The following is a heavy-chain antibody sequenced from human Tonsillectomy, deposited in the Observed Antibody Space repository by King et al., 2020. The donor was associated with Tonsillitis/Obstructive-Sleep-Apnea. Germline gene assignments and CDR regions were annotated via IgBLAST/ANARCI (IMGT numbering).Heavy chain of an antibody. CDR2: INHSGST. Sequence: VQLQEWGAGLLKPSETLSLTCAVYGGSFSGYYWSWIRQPPGKGLEWIGEINHSGSTNYNPSLKSRVTISVDTSKNQFSLKLSSVTAADTAVYYCARGPAYCGGDCPTPAYYFDHWGQGTLVTVSS. CDR3: ARGPAYCGGDCPTPAYYFDH. J-gene: IGHJ4*02. D-gene: IGHD2-21*01. V-gene: IGHV4-34*01. CDR1: GGSFSGYY.